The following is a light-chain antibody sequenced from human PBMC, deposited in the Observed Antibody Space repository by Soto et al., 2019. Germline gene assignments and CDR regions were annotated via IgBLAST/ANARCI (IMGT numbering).Light chain of an antibody. J-gene: IGKJ3*01. CDR1: QSVSSN. Sequence: EIVMTQSPATLSVSPGERATLSCRASQSVSSNLAWYQQKPGQAPRLLIYGASTRATGIPARFSGSGSGTEFSLTISSLQSEDFAFYYCQQYNNCPSFTFAPGTKVDIK. CDR2: GAS. CDR3: QQYNNCPSFT. V-gene: IGKV3-15*01.